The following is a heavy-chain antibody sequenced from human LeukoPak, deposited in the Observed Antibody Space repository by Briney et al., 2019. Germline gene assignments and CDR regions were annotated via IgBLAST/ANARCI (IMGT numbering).Heavy chain of an antibody. D-gene: IGHD3-22*01. CDR1: GGSVSSGSYY. V-gene: IGHV4-61*01. CDR3: ARSPTYYYDSSGYYSDY. Sequence: SETLSLTCTVSGGSVSSGSYYWSWIRQPPGTGLEWIGYIYYSGSTNYNPSLKSRVTISVDTSKNQFSLKLSSVTAADTAVYYCARSPTYYYDSSGYYSDYWGQGTLVTVSS. CDR2: IYYSGST. J-gene: IGHJ4*02.